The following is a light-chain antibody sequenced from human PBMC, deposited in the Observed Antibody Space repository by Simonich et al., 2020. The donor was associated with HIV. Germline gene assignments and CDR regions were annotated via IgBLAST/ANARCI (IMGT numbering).Light chain of an antibody. CDR1: QSVSSN. Sequence: EIVMTQSPATLSVYPGERATLSCRASQSVSSNLAWYQQNPGQAPRLLIYGASTRATGVPARFSGSGSGTEFTLTISSLQSEDFAVYYCQQYNNWRTFGQGTKVEIK. V-gene: IGKV3-15*01. J-gene: IGKJ1*01. CDR2: GAS. CDR3: QQYNNWRT.